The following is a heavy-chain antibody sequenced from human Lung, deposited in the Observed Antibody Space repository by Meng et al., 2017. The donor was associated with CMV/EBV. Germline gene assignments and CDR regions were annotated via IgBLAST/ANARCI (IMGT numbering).Heavy chain of an antibody. D-gene: IGHD3-10*02. CDR2: IKSSNGGT. CDR3: ATRPDYYLRYFFAY. V-gene: IGHV1-2*02. CDR1: GYSLTAYY. J-gene: IGHJ4*02. Sequence: ASVKVSCKASGYSLTAYYIHWVRQAPGQGLEWMGWIKSSNGGTLYAQKFQGRVTMTRDTSTRTAYMELNSLTSDDSAVYCCATRPDYYLRYFFAYWGQGTPVTVSS.